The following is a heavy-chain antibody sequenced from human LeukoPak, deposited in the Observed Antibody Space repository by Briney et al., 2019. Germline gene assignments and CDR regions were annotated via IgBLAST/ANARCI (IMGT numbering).Heavy chain of an antibody. CDR3: ARDQEGFDY. J-gene: IGHJ4*02. V-gene: IGHV1-46*01. CDR2: IYPRDGST. Sequence: ASVKVSCKASGYTFTSYYTHWVRQAPGQGLEWMGIIYPRDGSTSYAQKFQGRVTVTRDTSTSTVHMELSGLRSEDTAVYYCARDQEGFDYWGQGTLVTVSS. CDR1: GYTFTSYY.